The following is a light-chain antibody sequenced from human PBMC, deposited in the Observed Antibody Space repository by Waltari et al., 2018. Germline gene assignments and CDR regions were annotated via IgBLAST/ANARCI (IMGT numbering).Light chain of an antibody. J-gene: IGKJ2*01. CDR2: WAS. CDR3: QQYFGTPVT. Sequence: DFVMTQSPDSLAVSLGEKATVTCKSSQTVLYADNNNCLAWYQQKPGQPPKLLIDWASNRQSGVPDRFIGSGSGTDFTLTISSLQPEDVAIYDCQQYFGTPVTFGQGTKLEIK. V-gene: IGKV4-1*01. CDR1: QTVLYADNNNC.